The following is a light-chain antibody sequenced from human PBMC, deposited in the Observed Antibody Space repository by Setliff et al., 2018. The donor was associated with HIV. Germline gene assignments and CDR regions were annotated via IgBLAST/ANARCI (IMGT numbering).Light chain of an antibody. J-gene: IGLJ1*01. CDR3: CSYTSISTYV. V-gene: IGLV2-14*03. Sequence: QSALTQPASVSGSPGQSITISCTGTSSDVGRYNYVSWYQQHPGKTPKLIIYDVSKWPSGVSNRFYASKSGNTASLTISGLQAEDEADYYCCSYTSISTYVFGTGTKV. CDR2: DVS. CDR1: SSDVGRYNY.